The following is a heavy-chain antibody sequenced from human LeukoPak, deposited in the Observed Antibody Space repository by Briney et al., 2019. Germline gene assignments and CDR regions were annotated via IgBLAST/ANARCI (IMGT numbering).Heavy chain of an antibody. V-gene: IGHV3-30-3*01. CDR3: ARDSYCSSTSCYSYYYYYYMDV. Sequence: GGSLRLSCAASGFTSSSYARHWVRQAPGKGLEWVAVISYDGSNKYYADSVKGRFTISRDNSKNTLYLQMNSLRAEDTAVYYCARDSYCSSTSCYSYYYYYYMDVWGKGTTVTVSS. CDR2: ISYDGSNK. J-gene: IGHJ6*03. CDR1: GFTSSSYA. D-gene: IGHD2-2*02.